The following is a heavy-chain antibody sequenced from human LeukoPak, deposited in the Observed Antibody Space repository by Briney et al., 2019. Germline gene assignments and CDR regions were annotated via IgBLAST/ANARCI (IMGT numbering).Heavy chain of an antibody. D-gene: IGHD1-1*01. V-gene: IGHV4-39*07. Sequence: SETLSLTCTVSGDSISSSSYYWGWIRQPPGKGLEWIGSVYYSGSTYYKPSLKSRVTISVDTSKNQFSLKLSSVTAADTAVYYCARDRQQLVRGDYFDYWGQGTLVTVSS. J-gene: IGHJ4*02. CDR2: VYYSGST. CDR1: GDSISSSSYY. CDR3: ARDRQQLVRGDYFDY.